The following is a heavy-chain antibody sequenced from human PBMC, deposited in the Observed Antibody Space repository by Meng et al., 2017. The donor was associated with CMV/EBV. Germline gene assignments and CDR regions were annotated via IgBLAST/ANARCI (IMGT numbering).Heavy chain of an antibody. D-gene: IGHD3-10*01. CDR3: ATQGRSLRPGY. V-gene: IGHV3-48*04. CDR1: GFTFSSYW. CDR2: ITSGGNSK. J-gene: IGHJ4*02. Sequence: GGSLRLSCAASGFTFSSYWMHWVRQAPGKGLEWLSYITSGGNSKFYADSVKGRFTISRDNAKNSLYLQMTSLSAEDTAIYYCATQGRSLRPGYWGQGTLVTVSS.